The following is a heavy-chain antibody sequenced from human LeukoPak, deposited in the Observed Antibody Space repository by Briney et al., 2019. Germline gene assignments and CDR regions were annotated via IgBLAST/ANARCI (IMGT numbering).Heavy chain of an antibody. D-gene: IGHD4-17*01. CDR1: GFTFSSYW. V-gene: IGHV3-74*01. J-gene: IGHJ3*02. Sequence: PGGSLRLSCAASGFTFSSYWMHWVRQAPGKGLVWVSRINSDGSSTSYADSVKGRFTISRVNAKNTLYLQMNSLRAEDTAVYYCARDDGDYGAFDTWGQGTMVTVSS. CDR3: ARDDGDYGAFDT. CDR2: INSDGSST.